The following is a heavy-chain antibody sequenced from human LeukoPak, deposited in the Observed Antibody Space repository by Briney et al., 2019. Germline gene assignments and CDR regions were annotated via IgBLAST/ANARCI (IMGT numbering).Heavy chain of an antibody. CDR3: ARVTNGSGSYFLGY. D-gene: IGHD3-10*01. CDR1: GYTFTSYG. J-gene: IGHJ4*02. V-gene: IGHV1-18*01. Sequence: ASVKVSCKASGYTFTSYGISWVRQAPGQGLEWMGWISAYDGNTNYAQKLQGRVTMTTDTSTSTAYMELRSLRSDDTAVYYCARVTNGSGSYFLGYWGQGTLVTVSS. CDR2: ISAYDGNT.